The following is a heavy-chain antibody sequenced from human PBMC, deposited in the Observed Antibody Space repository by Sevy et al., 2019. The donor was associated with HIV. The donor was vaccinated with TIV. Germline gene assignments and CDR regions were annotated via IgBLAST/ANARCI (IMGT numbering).Heavy chain of an antibody. J-gene: IGHJ6*02. CDR2: ISSDGGSD. CDR3: ARSLIAVAGSYGMDI. CDR1: AFTFSNSA. D-gene: IGHD6-19*01. V-gene: IGHV3-30*04. Sequence: GESLKISCAASAFTFSNSAMHWVRQAPGKGLEWVALISSDGGSDYYADSVKGRFTISRDNSKITLYLQMNSLRPEDAAVDYCARSLIAVAGSYGMDIWGQGTTVTVSS.